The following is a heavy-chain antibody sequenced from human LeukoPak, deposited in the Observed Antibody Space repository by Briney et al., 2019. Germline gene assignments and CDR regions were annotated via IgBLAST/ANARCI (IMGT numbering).Heavy chain of an antibody. D-gene: IGHD6-19*01. CDR2: ISPNSGGT. CDR3: ARVSRTGIAVAGTKPTPLGY. J-gene: IGHJ4*02. V-gene: IGHV1-2*02. Sequence: ASVKVSCKASGYTFTGYYMHWVRQAPGEGLEWMGWISPNSGGTNYAQKFQGRVTMTRDASISTAYMELSRLRSDDTAVYYCARVSRTGIAVAGTKPTPLGYWGQGTLVTVSS. CDR1: GYTFTGYY.